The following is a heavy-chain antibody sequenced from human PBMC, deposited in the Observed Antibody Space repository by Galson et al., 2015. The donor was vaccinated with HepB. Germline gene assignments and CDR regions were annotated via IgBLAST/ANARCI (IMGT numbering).Heavy chain of an antibody. V-gene: IGHV3-23*01. J-gene: IGHJ5*02. D-gene: IGHD3-16*01. Sequence: SLRLSCAGSGFIFRHHAMAWIRQAQGKGLEWVSGINGRGSTTYYSDAVKGRFSISRDNSKNTVFLQMDNLKVDDTATYYCVKEGAWFGGDWFDPWGQGTLVTV. CDR2: INGRGSTT. CDR1: GFIFRHHA. CDR3: VKEGAWFGGDWFDP.